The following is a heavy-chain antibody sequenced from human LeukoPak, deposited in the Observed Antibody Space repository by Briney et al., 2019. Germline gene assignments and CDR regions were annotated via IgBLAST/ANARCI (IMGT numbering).Heavy chain of an antibody. CDR1: GFTFSSYA. J-gene: IGHJ4*02. Sequence: PGGSLRLSCAASGFTFSSYAMSWVRQAPGKGLEWVSAIGGSGGSTYYADSVKGRFTISRDNSKNTLYLQMNSLRAEDTAVYYCAKVSLGYCSGGSCFYKWYFDYWGQGTLVTVSS. D-gene: IGHD2-15*01. CDR2: IGGSGGST. CDR3: AKVSLGYCSGGSCFYKWYFDY. V-gene: IGHV3-23*01.